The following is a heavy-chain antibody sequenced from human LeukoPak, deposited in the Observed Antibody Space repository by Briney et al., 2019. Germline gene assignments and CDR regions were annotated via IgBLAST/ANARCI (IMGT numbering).Heavy chain of an antibody. CDR3: ARRFYYDSSGYPVYYFDY. V-gene: IGHV1-18*01. CDR2: ISAYNGNT. Sequence: ASVKVSCKASGYTFTSYGISWVRQAPGLGLEWMGWISAYNGNTNYAQKLQGRVTMTTDTTTSTAYMELRSLRSDDTAVYYCARRFYYDSSGYPVYYFDYWGQGTLVTVSS. J-gene: IGHJ4*02. CDR1: GYTFTSYG. D-gene: IGHD3-22*01.